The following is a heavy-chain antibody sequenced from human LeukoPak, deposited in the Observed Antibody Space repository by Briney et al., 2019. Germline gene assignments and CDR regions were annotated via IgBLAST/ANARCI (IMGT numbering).Heavy chain of an antibody. D-gene: IGHD3-3*01. V-gene: IGHV3-7*03. CDR2: IKQDGSEK. CDR1: GFTFSSYW. Sequence: GGSLRLSCAASGFTFSSYWMSWVRQAPGKGLEWVANIKQDGSEKYYVDSVKGRFTISRDNSKNTLYLQMNSLRAEDTAVYYCAKRAPTIFGVVNWYFDLWGRGTLVTVSS. CDR3: AKRAPTIFGVVNWYFDL. J-gene: IGHJ2*01.